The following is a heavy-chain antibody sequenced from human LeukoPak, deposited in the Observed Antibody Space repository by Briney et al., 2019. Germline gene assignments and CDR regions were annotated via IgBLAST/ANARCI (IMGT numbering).Heavy chain of an antibody. J-gene: IGHJ4*02. CDR3: ARGRGRPFDY. V-gene: IGHV4-59*01. CDR1: GGSISSFY. CDR2: IYYSGST. Sequence: SETLSLTCTVSGGSISSFYWSWIRQPPGKGLEWIGYIYYSGSTNYNPSLKSRVTISVDTSKNQFSLKLSSVTAADTAVYYCARGRGRPFDYWGQGTLVTVSS.